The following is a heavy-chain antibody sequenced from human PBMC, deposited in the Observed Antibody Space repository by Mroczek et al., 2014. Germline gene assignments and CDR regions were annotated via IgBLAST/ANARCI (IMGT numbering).Heavy chain of an antibody. V-gene: IGHV4-34*01. D-gene: IGHD4-23*01. CDR2: INHSGST. Sequence: QVQLQQWGAGLLKPSETLSLTCAVYGGSFSGYYWSWIRQPPGKGLEWIGEINHSGSTNYNPSLKSRVTISVDTSKNQFSLKLSSVTAADTAVYYCARGFPFYGGKRAPADYWGQGTLVTVSS. J-gene: IGHJ4*02. CDR3: ARGFPFYGGKRAPADY. CDR1: GGSFSGYY.